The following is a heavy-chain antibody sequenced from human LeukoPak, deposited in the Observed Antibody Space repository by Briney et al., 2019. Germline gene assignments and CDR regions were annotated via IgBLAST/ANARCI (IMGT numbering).Heavy chain of an antibody. J-gene: IGHJ4*02. V-gene: IGHV4-61*02. CDR3: VRDWNGDYFDY. CDR2: IHTSGDT. Sequence: SQTLSLTCTVSGDSISSDRYYWTWLRPPAGKALEWFGRIHTSGDTNYSPSLKSRITISRDTSKNQFSRRVTSVAAADTAVYYCVRDWNGDYFDYWGQGILVSVSS. CDR1: GDSISSDRYY. D-gene: IGHD1-1*01.